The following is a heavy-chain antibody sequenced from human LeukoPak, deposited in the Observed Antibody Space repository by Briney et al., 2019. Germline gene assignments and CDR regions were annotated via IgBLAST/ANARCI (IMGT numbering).Heavy chain of an antibody. D-gene: IGHD6-19*01. Sequence: GGSLRLSCAASGFTFSSYAMSWVRQAPGKGLEWVSAISGSGGSTYYADSVKGRFTISRDNSKNTLYLQMNSLRAEDAAVYYCAKGEGQWLVRWFDPWGQGTLVTVSS. CDR3: AKGEGQWLVRWFDP. CDR2: ISGSGGST. V-gene: IGHV3-23*01. J-gene: IGHJ5*02. CDR1: GFTFSSYA.